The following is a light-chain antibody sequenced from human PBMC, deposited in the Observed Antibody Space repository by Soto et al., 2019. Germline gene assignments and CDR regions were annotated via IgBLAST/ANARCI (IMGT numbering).Light chain of an antibody. CDR2: TNN. V-gene: IGLV1-44*01. CDR3: AAWDDSLNGWV. CDR1: SSNIGGNT. J-gene: IGLJ3*02. Sequence: QSVLNQSPSASGTPGQRVTISCSGSSSNIGGNTVNWYQQLPGTAPKLLIYTNNRRPSGVPDRFSGSKSGTSASLAISGLQSEDEADYYCAAWDDSLNGWVFGGGTKSPS.